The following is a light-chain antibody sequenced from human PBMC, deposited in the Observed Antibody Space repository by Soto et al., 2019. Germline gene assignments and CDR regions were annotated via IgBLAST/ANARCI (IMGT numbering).Light chain of an antibody. J-gene: IGLJ1*01. Sequence: QSVLTQPPSASGSPGQSVTISCAGTSSDVGGYNYVSWYQQYPGKVPKLMIYEVSERPSGVPDRFSGSKSGNTAFLTVSGLQAEDEADYYCLSYADTAYVFGTGTKLTDL. CDR3: LSYADTAYV. V-gene: IGLV2-8*01. CDR2: EVS. CDR1: SSDVGGYNY.